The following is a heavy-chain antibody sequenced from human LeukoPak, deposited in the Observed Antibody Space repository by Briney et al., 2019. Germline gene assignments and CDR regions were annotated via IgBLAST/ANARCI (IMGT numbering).Heavy chain of an antibody. J-gene: IGHJ4*02. CDR3: ARDSAGNDY. D-gene: IGHD6-13*01. CDR1: GFTFSSYA. CDR2: IKQDGSEK. V-gene: IGHV3-7*01. Sequence: GGSLRLSCAASGFTFSSYAVGWVRQAPGKGLEWVANIKQDGSEKYYIDSVKGRFTISRDNAKNSLYLQMNSLRAEDTAMYYRARDSAGNDYWGQGTLVTVSS.